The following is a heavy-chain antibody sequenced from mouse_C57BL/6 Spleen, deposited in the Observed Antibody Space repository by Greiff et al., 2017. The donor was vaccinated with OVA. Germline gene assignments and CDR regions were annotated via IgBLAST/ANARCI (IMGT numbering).Heavy chain of an antibody. V-gene: IGHV1-61*01. J-gene: IGHJ2*01. CDR2: IYPSDSET. Sequence: QVQLKQPGAELVRPGSSVKLSCKASGYTFTSYWMDWVKQRPGQGLEWIGNIYPSDSETHYNQKFKDKATLTVDKSSSTAYMQLSSLTSEDSAVYYCAREDYGSSLDYWGQGTTLTVSS. CDR1: GYTFTSYW. CDR3: AREDYGSSLDY. D-gene: IGHD1-1*01.